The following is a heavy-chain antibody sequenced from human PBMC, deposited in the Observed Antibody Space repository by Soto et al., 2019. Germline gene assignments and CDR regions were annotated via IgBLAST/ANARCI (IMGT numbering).Heavy chain of an antibody. CDR2: ISYDGSNK. CDR1: GFTFSSYA. V-gene: IGHV3-30-3*01. D-gene: IGHD3-10*01. J-gene: IGHJ4*02. CDR3: AVWGSGSYDEFDY. Sequence: GGSLRLSCAASGFTFSSYAMHWVRQAPGKGLEWVAVISYDGSNKYYADSVKGRFTISRDNSKNTLYLQMNSLRAEDTAVYYCAVWGSGSYDEFDYWGQGTLVTVSS.